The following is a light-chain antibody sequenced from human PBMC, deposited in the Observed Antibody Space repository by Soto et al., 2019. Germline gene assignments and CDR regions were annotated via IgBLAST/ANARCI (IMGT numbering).Light chain of an antibody. J-gene: IGKJ1*01. CDR2: GAS. Sequence: EIVLTQSPGMLSLSPGERATLSCRASQSLSSNYLAWYQQKPGQAPRLLIYGASSRATGIPDRFSGSGSGTDFTLTISRLEPEDFAVYYCQQFGNSPPWTFGQGTKVEIK. CDR1: QSLSSNY. V-gene: IGKV3-20*01. CDR3: QQFGNSPPWT.